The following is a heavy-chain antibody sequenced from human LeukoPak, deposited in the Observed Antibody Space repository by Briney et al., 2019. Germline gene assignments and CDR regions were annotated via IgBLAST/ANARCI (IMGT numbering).Heavy chain of an antibody. D-gene: IGHD2-8*01. CDR3: ASECTDGVCYYRRALDY. J-gene: IGHJ4*02. CDR1: ELTFSSYA. Sequence: GGSLRLSCAASELTFSSYAMNWVRQAPGKGLEWVSSISSSSSSYIYYADSVKGRFTISRDNAKNSLYLQMNSLRAEDTAVYYCASECTDGVCYYRRALDYWGQGTLVTVSS. V-gene: IGHV3-21*01. CDR2: ISSSSSSYI.